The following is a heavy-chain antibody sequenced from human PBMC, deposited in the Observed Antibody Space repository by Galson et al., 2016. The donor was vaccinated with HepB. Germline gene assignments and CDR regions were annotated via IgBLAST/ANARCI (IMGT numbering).Heavy chain of an antibody. J-gene: IGHJ4*02. V-gene: IGHV3-7*04. CDR3: ARAYQYTLDY. Sequence: SLRLSCAASGLTHSNFWMTWFRQAPGTGLEWVANINQDGTEKHYLDSVRGRFTISRDNAKSSLFLQMNSLRAEDTAVYFCARAYQYTLDYWGQGTLVTVSS. CDR1: GLTHSNFW. D-gene: IGHD1-1*01. CDR2: INQDGTEK.